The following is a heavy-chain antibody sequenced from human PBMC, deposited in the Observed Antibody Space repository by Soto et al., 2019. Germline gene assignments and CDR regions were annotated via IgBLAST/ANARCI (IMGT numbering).Heavy chain of an antibody. D-gene: IGHD1-20*01. CDR2: IYYSGRS. CDR3: ATSQKGYNWNYFDH. CDR1: GGSITSSSYY. Sequence: SETLSLTCTVSGGSITSSSYYWGWIRQPPGKGLEWIGGIYYSGRSYYNPSLKSRVSVSVDTSKNQFSLKVSGVSAADTAVYYCATSQKGYNWNYFDHWGQGALVTVSS. V-gene: IGHV4-39*01. J-gene: IGHJ4*02.